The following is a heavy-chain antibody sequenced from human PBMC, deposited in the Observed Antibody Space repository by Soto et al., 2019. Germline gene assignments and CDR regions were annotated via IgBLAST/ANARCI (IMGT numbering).Heavy chain of an antibody. CDR3: ARFTAARYNWFDP. CDR2: IYPGDSDT. Sequence: PGESLKISCKGSGYSFTSYWIGWVRQMPGKGLEWMGIIYPGDSDTRYSPSFQGQVTISADKSISTAHLQWSSLKASDTAMYYCARFTAARYNWFDPWGQGTLVTVSS. D-gene: IGHD6-25*01. CDR1: GYSFTSYW. V-gene: IGHV5-51*01. J-gene: IGHJ5*02.